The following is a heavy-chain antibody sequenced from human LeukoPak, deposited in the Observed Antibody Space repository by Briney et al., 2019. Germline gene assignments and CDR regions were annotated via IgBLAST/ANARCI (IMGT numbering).Heavy chain of an antibody. CDR3: AKESGDHFGAFDI. Sequence: GGSLRLSCAASGVTLISYGIHWVRQAPGKGLEWVAFIRYDGSNEHYADSVKGRFSISRDNSKNTVYLQMNSLRAEDTAVYYCAKESGDHFGAFDIWGQGTMVTVSS. CDR1: GVTLISYG. CDR2: IRYDGSNE. V-gene: IGHV3-30*02. D-gene: IGHD1-26*01. J-gene: IGHJ3*02.